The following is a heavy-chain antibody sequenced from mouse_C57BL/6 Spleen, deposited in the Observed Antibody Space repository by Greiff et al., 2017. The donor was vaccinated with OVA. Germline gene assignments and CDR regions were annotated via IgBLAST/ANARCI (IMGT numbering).Heavy chain of an antibody. V-gene: IGHV2-9-1*01. D-gene: IGHD2-4*01. Sequence: QVQLKESGPGLVAPSQCLSITCTVSGFSLTSYAISWVRQPPGKGLEWLGVIWPGGGTNYNSAIKSRLSISKDNSKSQVFLKMNSLQTDDTARYYCARNEKGYDYGLYYYAMDYWGQGTSVTVSS. CDR1: GFSLTSYA. CDR2: IWPGGGT. CDR3: ARNEKGYDYGLYYYAMDY. J-gene: IGHJ4*01.